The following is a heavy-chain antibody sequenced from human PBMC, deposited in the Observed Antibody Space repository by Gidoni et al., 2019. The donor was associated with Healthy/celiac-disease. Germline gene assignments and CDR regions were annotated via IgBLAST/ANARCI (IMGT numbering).Heavy chain of an antibody. J-gene: IGHJ6*02. D-gene: IGHD3-3*01. CDR2: IRSKANSYAT. Sequence: IRSKANSYATAYAASVKGRFTISRDDSKNTAYLQMNSLKTEDTAVYYCTSSMFYYDFWSGSGYYYGMDVWGQGTTVTVSS. CDR3: TSSMFYYDFWSGSGYYYGMDV. V-gene: IGHV3-73*01.